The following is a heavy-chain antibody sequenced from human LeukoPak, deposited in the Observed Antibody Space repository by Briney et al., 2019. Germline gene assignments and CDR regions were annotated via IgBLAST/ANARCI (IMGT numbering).Heavy chain of an antibody. CDR3: ARVPQSELPPNYFDY. Sequence: GGSLRLSCAASGLTFSSYSMNWVRQAPGKGLEWVSSISSSSSYIYYADSVKGRFTISRDNAKNSLYLQMNSLRAEDTAVYYCARVPQSELPPNYFDYWGQGTLVTVSS. J-gene: IGHJ4*02. V-gene: IGHV3-21*01. CDR2: ISSSSSYI. CDR1: GLTFSSYS. D-gene: IGHD1-26*01.